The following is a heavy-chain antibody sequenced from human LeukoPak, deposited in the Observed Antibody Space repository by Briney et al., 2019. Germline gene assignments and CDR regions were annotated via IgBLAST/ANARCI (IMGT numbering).Heavy chain of an antibody. CDR1: GYTFTSYD. CDR3: SRGNFAYRYSYGHNYYYYMDV. V-gene: IGHV1-8*01. J-gene: IGHJ6*03. Sequence: ASVKVSCKASGYTFTSYDINWVRQATGQGLEWMGWMNPNSGNTGYAQKFQGRVTMTRNTSISTAYMELSRLRSEDTAVYYCSRGNFAYRYSYGHNYYYYMDVWGKGTTVTVSS. CDR2: MNPNSGNT. D-gene: IGHD5-18*01.